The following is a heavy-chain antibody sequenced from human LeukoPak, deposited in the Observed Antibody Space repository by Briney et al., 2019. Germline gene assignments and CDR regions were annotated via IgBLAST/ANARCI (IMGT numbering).Heavy chain of an antibody. CDR2: INPTGGSI. Sequence: ASVKVSCKASGYTFTSYYIHWVRQAPGQGLEWMGIINPTGGSISYAQNLQGRVTMTRDTSTSTVYMELRSLRSEDTAVYYCARDRGYCSGGSCYTDYWGQGTLVTVSS. CDR1: GYTFTSYY. V-gene: IGHV1-46*01. J-gene: IGHJ4*02. D-gene: IGHD2-15*01. CDR3: ARDRGYCSGGSCYTDY.